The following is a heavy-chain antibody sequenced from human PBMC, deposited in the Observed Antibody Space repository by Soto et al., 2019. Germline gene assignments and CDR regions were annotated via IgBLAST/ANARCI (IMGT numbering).Heavy chain of an antibody. V-gene: IGHV4-4*02. CDR1: GCTISSSNW. CDR2: IYHSGST. D-gene: IGHD2-21*02. Sequence: SDTLSLTCAGSGCTISSSNWWGWVRQPPGKGLEWIGEIYHSGSTNYNPSLKSRVTISVDKSKNQFSLRLSSVTAADTAVYYCASPDKAYCGRDCPMDDAFDIWGQGTMVTVSS. J-gene: IGHJ3*02. CDR3: ASPDKAYCGRDCPMDDAFDI.